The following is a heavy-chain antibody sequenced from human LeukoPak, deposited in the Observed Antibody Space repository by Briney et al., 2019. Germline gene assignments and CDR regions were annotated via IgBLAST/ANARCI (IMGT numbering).Heavy chain of an antibody. CDR3: ARVVAEVVAATGHYYYYYYMDV. J-gene: IGHJ6*03. CDR1: GYTFTSYG. D-gene: IGHD2-15*01. Sequence: GASVKVSCKASGYTFTSYGISWVRQAPGQGLEWMGWISAYNGNTNYAQKLQGRVTMTTDTSTSTAYMELRSLRSEDTAVYYCARVVAEVVAATGHYYYYYYMDVWGKGTTVTVSS. V-gene: IGHV1-18*01. CDR2: ISAYNGNT.